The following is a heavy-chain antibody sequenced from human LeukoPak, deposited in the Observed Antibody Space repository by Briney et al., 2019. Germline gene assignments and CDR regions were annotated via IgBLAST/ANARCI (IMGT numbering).Heavy chain of an antibody. Sequence: GASVKVSCKASGYTFTSYGISWVRQAPGQGLEWMGWINPNSGGTNYAQKFQGRVTMTRDTSISTAYMELSRLRSDDTAVYYCARDEGDYGDYVDWGQGTLVTVSS. CDR1: GYTFTSYG. V-gene: IGHV1-2*02. CDR3: ARDEGDYGDYVD. D-gene: IGHD4-17*01. J-gene: IGHJ4*02. CDR2: INPNSGGT.